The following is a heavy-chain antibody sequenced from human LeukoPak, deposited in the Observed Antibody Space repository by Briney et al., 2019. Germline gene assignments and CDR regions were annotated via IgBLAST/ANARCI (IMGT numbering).Heavy chain of an antibody. V-gene: IGHV3-15*07. CDR1: GLTVTNAW. J-gene: IGHJ4*02. D-gene: IGHD3-22*01. CDR2: IASKTDGGAT. CDR3: AKKSARERYYYDSSGYPDDY. Sequence: GGSLRLSCSASGLTVTNAWMNWVRQAPGEGLDWVGRIASKTDGGATDYAAPVKGRLTISRDDSKNTLNLQMNSLRAEDTAVYYCAKKSARERYYYDSSGYPDDYWGQGTLVTVSS.